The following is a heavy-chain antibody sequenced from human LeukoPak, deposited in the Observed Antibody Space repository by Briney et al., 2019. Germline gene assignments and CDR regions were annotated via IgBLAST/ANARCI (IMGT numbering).Heavy chain of an antibody. J-gene: IGHJ5*02. V-gene: IGHV3-23*01. CDR1: GFTSSDYT. CDR3: AKDRFCSSTNCPYDQ. D-gene: IGHD2-2*01. Sequence: GGSLRLSCAASGFTSSDYTMNWVRQAPGKGLEWVSGISVSDDSTYYADSVKGRFTMSRDNSNNMLYLQMNSLRAEDTAVYYCAKDRFCSSTNCPYDQWGQGTLVTVYS. CDR2: ISVSDDST.